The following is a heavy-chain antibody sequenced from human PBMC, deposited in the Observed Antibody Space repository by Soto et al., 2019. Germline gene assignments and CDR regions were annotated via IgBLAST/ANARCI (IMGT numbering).Heavy chain of an antibody. CDR2: IYHSGST. V-gene: IGHV4-59*01. Sequence: PSETLSLTCTVSGASITSYYWSWIRQAPGKGLEWIGYIYHSGSTNYNPSLKSRINISVDTSKNQFSLKLRSVTAADTAVYYCARVDNMEAYHFDYWGQGTLVTVSS. CDR3: ARVDNMEAYHFDY. J-gene: IGHJ4*02. CDR1: GASITSYY. D-gene: IGHD1-1*01.